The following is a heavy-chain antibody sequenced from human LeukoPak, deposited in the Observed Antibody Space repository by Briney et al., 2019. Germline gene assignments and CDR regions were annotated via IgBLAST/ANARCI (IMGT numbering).Heavy chain of an antibody. V-gene: IGHV3-48*02. CDR3: ARERDDYGDAHWFDP. D-gene: IGHD4-17*01. Sequence: PGGSLRLSCAASGFPFSRYSMNWVRQAPGKGLEWVSYIGISSSTIYYADPVKGRFTISRDNAKNSLYLQMNTLRDGDTAVYYCARERDDYGDAHWFDPWGQGTLVTVSS. J-gene: IGHJ5*02. CDR2: IGISSSTI. CDR1: GFPFSRYS.